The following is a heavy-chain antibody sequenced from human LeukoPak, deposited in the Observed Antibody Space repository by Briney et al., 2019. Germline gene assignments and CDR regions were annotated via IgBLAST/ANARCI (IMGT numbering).Heavy chain of an antibody. V-gene: IGHV4-61*01. CDR1: GYSISSGYY. J-gene: IGHJ6*03. D-gene: IGHD6-6*01. Sequence: SETLSLTCAVSGYSISSGYYWGWIRQPPGKGLEWIGYIYYSGSTNYNPSLKSRVTISVDTSKNQFSLKLSSVTAADTAVYYCARGGIAARPFYYYYYMDVWGKGTTVTVSS. CDR2: IYYSGST. CDR3: ARGGIAARPFYYYYYMDV.